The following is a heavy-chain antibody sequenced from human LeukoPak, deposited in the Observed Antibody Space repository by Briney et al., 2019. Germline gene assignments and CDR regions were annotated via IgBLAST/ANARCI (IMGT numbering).Heavy chain of an antibody. CDR1: GFTFSSYA. V-gene: IGHV3-23*01. D-gene: IGHD6-25*01. Sequence: PGGSLRLSCAASGFTFSSYAMSWVRQAPGKGLEWVSAISGSGGSTYYADSVKGRFTISRDNSKNTLYLQMNSLRAEDAAVYYCAKGEQYSSGCLVDYWGQGTLVTVSS. CDR3: AKGEQYSSGCLVDY. CDR2: ISGSGGST. J-gene: IGHJ4*02.